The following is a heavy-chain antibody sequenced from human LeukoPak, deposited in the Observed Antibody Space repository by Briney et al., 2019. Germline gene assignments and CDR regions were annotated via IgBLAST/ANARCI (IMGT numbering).Heavy chain of an antibody. V-gene: IGHV4-38-2*01. D-gene: IGHD1-1*01. CDR3: ARRIGTSYFDY. J-gene: IGHJ4*02. CDR1: GYSINSGYY. CDR2: MYHSGST. Sequence: PSETLSLTCAVSGYSINSGYYWGWIRQPPGKGLEWIGSMYHSGSTYYNPSLKSRVTLSVDTSKNQFSPKLSSVTAADTAVYYCARRIGTSYFDYWGQGTLVTVSP.